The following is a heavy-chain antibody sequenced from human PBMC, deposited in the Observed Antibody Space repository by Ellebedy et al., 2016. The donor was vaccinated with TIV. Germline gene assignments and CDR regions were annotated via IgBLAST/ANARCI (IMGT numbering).Heavy chain of an antibody. J-gene: IGHJ4*02. CDR2: ISAYNGNT. CDR3: ARDSDTAMGLLPGY. D-gene: IGHD5-18*01. V-gene: IGHV1-18*04. CDR1: GYTFTSYG. Sequence: AASVKVSCKASGYTFTSYGISWVRQAPGQGLEWMGWISAYNGNTHYAQKLQGRVTMTTDTSTSTAYMELRSLRSDDTAVYYCARDSDTAMGLLPGYWGQGTLVTVSS.